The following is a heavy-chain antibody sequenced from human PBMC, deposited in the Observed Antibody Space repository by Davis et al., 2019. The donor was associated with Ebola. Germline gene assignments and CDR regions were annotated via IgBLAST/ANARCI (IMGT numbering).Heavy chain of an antibody. V-gene: IGHV4-39*01. J-gene: IGHJ6*02. CDR3: ARRQRRLQFGYYYYGLDV. CDR1: GVSISSSSDY. Sequence: MPGGSLRLSCTVSGVSISSSSDYWGWIRRPPGKGLEWIGSITSGGTTYYNPSLKSRVTISVDTSKNQFSLKLSSVTAADTAVYYCARRQRRLQFGYYYYGLDVWGQGTTVTVSS. D-gene: IGHD5-24*01. CDR2: ITSGGTT.